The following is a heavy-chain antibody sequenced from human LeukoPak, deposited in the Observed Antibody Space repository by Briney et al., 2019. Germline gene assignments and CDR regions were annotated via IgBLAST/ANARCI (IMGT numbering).Heavy chain of an antibody. CDR1: GFTFSSHA. V-gene: IGHV3-23*01. Sequence: GGSLRLSCAASGFTFSSHAMSWVRQAPGKGLEWVSAISGSGGSTYYADSVKGRFTISRDNSKNTLYLQMNSLRAEDTAVYYCAKDRVPDSSSWIPPYYFDYWGQGTLVTVSS. CDR2: ISGSGGST. CDR3: AKDRVPDSSSWIPPYYFDY. J-gene: IGHJ4*02. D-gene: IGHD6-13*01.